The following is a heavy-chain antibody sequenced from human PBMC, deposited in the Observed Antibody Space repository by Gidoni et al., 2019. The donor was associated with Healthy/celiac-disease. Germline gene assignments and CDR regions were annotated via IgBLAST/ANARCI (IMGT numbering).Heavy chain of an antibody. J-gene: IGHJ6*02. D-gene: IGHD6-19*01. CDR1: GFTFSSYA. CDR3: AKGSSGWNYYYYGMDV. V-gene: IGHV3-23*01. Sequence: EVQLLESGGGLVQPGGSLRLSCAASGFTFSSYAMSWVRQAPGKGLEWVSAISGSGGSTYYADSVKGRFTISRDNSKNTLYLQMNSLRAEDTAVYYCAKGSSGWNYYYYGMDVWGQGTTVTVSS. CDR2: ISGSGGST.